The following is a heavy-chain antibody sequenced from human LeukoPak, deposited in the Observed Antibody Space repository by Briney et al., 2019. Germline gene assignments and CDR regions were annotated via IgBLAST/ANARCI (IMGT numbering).Heavy chain of an antibody. V-gene: IGHV4-61*01. CDR2: IYNTGST. Sequence: SETLSLTCTVPGGSASSGKYYWSRIRQPPGKRLEWIGYIYNTGSTIYTPSLESRVTISADTSKNQFSLKMTSVTAADTAVYYCARDKGGGLPYDTWGQGTMVTVSS. CDR3: ARDKGGGLPYDT. D-gene: IGHD3-16*01. CDR1: GGSASSGKYY. J-gene: IGHJ3*02.